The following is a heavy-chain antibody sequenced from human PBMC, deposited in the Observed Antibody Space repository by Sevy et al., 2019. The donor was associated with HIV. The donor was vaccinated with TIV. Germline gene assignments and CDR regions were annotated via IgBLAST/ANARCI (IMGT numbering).Heavy chain of an antibody. V-gene: IGHV1-8*01. CDR2: MNPNRGNT. Sequence: ASVKVSCKASGYTFTSYDINWVRQATGQGLELMGWMNPNRGNTGYAQKFQARVTMTRKTSISTAYMELSSLRSEDTAVYYCARVFSGSYVYFYYYYGMDVWGHGTTVTVSS. D-gene: IGHD1-26*01. CDR1: GYTFTSYD. CDR3: ARVFSGSYVYFYYYYGMDV. J-gene: IGHJ6*02.